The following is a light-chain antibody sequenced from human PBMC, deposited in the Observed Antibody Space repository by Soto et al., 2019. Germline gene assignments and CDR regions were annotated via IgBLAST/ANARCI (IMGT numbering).Light chain of an antibody. CDR3: QHCGNASPI. Sequence: EIVLTQSPGTLSLSPGERATLSCRASQSVSSSYLAWYQQKPGQAPRLLISGASSRATGVPDRFSGSGSGRDFTLSVSRLEPEDFAVYYCQHCGNASPIFGGGTKVEIK. CDR1: QSVSSSY. CDR2: GAS. V-gene: IGKV3-20*01. J-gene: IGKJ4*01.